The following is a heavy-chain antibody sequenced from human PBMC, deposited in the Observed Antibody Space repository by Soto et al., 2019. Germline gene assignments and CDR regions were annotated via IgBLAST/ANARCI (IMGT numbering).Heavy chain of an antibody. CDR2: IYHSGST. D-gene: IGHD1-1*01. Sequence: ETLSLTCAVSGGSISSTNWWSWVRQPPGKGLEWIGEIYHSGSTNYNPSLKSRVTISVDKSKNQFSLKLSSVTAADTAVYYCATVPNWNDEGYRFDPWGQGTLVTVSS. CDR3: ATVPNWNDEGYRFDP. CDR1: GGSISSTNW. J-gene: IGHJ5*02. V-gene: IGHV4-4*02.